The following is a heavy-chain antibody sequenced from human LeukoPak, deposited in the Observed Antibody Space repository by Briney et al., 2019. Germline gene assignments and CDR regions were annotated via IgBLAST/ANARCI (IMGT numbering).Heavy chain of an antibody. J-gene: IGHJ4*02. D-gene: IGHD5-24*01. CDR2: ISWDGGST. CDR3: AKDEYGDGYNYHFDY. V-gene: IGHV3-43D*03. Sequence: GGSLRLSYAASGFTFDDYAMHWVRQAPGKGLEWVSLISWDGGSTYYADSVKGRFTISRDNSKNSLYLQMNSLRAEDTALYYCAKDEYGDGYNYHFDYWGQGTLVTVSS. CDR1: GFTFDDYA.